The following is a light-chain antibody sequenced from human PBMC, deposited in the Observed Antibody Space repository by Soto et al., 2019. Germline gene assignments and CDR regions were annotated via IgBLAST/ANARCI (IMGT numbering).Light chain of an antibody. J-gene: IGKJ4*01. V-gene: IGKV1-12*01. CDR1: QGVSNW. CDR3: QQTKSYPRA. Sequence: DIQMTQSPSSVSASVGDTVTITCRARQGVSNWLAWYQQRPGKAPNLLIYAASSLQTMVPSRFSGGGFGTDFTLTISGLQPDDFATYYCQQTKSYPRAFGGGTKVEIK. CDR2: AAS.